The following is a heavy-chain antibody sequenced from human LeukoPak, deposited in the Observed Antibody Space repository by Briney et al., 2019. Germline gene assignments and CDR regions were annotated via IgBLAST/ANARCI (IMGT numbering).Heavy chain of an antibody. D-gene: IGHD3-10*01. CDR2: ISPDGSRT. V-gene: IGHV3-74*01. CDR3: ARVSSLWSFDY. J-gene: IGHJ4*02. CDR1: GFTFSTHW. Sequence: GGSLRLSCAASGFTFSTHWMHWVRQTPGKGLVWVSRISPDGSRTAYADSVKGRLTTSRDNARDTLYLQLNSLGAEDTAVYYCARVSSLWSFDYWGQGTLVTVSS.